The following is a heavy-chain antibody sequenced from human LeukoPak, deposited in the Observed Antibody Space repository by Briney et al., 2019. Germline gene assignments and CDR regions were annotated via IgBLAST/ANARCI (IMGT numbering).Heavy chain of an antibody. CDR2: FYHSGIT. V-gene: IGHV4-30-2*01. J-gene: IGHJ4*02. CDR3: ARGDYYGSGSRYFDY. D-gene: IGHD3-10*01. CDR1: GGSISSGGYY. Sequence: SQTLSLTCTVSGGSISSGGYYWNWIRQPPGRGLEWIGYFYHSGITYYNPSLRSRVTISVDTSKNQFSLKLSSVTAADTAVYYCARGDYYGSGSRYFDYWGQGTLVTVSS.